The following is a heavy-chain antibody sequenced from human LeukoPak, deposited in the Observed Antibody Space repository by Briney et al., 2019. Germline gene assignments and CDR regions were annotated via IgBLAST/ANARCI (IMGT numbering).Heavy chain of an antibody. D-gene: IGHD3-10*01. V-gene: IGHV3-23*01. Sequence: GGSLRLSCAASGFTFSTYAMTWVRQAPGKGLEWVSGISGSGGAIDYADSVRGRFTISRDNSKNTLYLQMNSLRAEDTAVYYCASGSGSYRTPYYYMDVWGKGTTVTVSS. J-gene: IGHJ6*03. CDR2: ISGSGGAI. CDR1: GFTFSTYA. CDR3: ASGSGSYRTPYYYMDV.